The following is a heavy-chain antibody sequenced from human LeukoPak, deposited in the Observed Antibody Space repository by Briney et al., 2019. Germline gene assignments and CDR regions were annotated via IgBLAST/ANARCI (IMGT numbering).Heavy chain of an antibody. J-gene: IGHJ6*03. D-gene: IGHD6-25*01. V-gene: IGHV1-69*06. CDR1: GGTFSSYA. CDR3: ASMRYSSVFYYYYYYYMDV. Sequence: SVKVSCKASGGTFSSYAISWVRQAPGQGLEWMGGIIPIFGTANYARKSQGRVTITADKSTSTAYMELSSLRSEDTAVYYCASMRYSSVFYYYYYYYMDVWGKGTTVTVSS. CDR2: IIPIFGTA.